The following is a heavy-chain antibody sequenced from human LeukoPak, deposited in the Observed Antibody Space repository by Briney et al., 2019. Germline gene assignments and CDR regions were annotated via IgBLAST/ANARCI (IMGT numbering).Heavy chain of an antibody. CDR1: GFTFSNYN. J-gene: IGHJ4*02. D-gene: IGHD6-25*01. CDR3: ARGRPSDY. Sequence: GGSLRLSCAASGFTFSNYNMNWVRQAPGKGPEWVSYISSSSSTIYYADSVKGRFTISRDNAKNSLYLQMNSLRAEDTAVYFCARGRPSDYWGQGTLVTVSS. V-gene: IGHV3-48*01. CDR2: ISSSSSTI.